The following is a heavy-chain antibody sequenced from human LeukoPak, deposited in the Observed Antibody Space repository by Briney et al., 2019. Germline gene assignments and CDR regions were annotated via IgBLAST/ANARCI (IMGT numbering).Heavy chain of an antibody. V-gene: IGHV4-39*01. D-gene: IGHD3-3*01. CDR1: GGSISSSSYY. J-gene: IGHJ4*02. CDR2: IYYSGST. Sequence: SETLSLTCTVSGGSISSSSYYWGWIRQPPGKGLEWIGSIYYSGSTYYNPSLKSRVTISVDTSKNQFSLKLTSVTATDTAVYYCARLRDFGRGRESLDYWGQGTLVTVSS. CDR3: ARLRDFGRGRESLDY.